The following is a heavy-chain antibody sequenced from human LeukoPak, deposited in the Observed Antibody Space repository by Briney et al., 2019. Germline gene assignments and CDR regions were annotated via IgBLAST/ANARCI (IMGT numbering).Heavy chain of an antibody. D-gene: IGHD1-26*01. V-gene: IGHV3-7*01. CDR3: ASSVGATAKGAFDI. Sequence: GGSLRLSCAASGFTFSSYWMSWVRQAPGKGLEWVANIKQDGSEKYYVDSVKGRFTISRDNAKNSLYLQMNSLRAEDTAVYYCASSVGATAKGAFDIWGQGTMVTVSS. CDR1: GFTFSSYW. J-gene: IGHJ3*02. CDR2: IKQDGSEK.